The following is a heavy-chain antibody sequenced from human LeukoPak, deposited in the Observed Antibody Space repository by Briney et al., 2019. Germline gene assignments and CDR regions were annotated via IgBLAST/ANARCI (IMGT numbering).Heavy chain of an antibody. Sequence: SETLSFTCTVSGGSMSSHYWSWIRQPPGKGLEWIGYIYYSETTNYNPSLKSRVTISVDTSKNQFSLKLNSVTAADTAVYYCARLGIAAAAYFDYWGQGNLVTVSS. J-gene: IGHJ4*02. CDR1: GGSMSSHY. V-gene: IGHV4-59*08. D-gene: IGHD6-13*01. CDR2: IYYSETT. CDR3: ARLGIAAAAYFDY.